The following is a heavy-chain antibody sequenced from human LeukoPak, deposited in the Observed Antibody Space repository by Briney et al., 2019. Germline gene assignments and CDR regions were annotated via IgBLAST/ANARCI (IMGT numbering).Heavy chain of an antibody. CDR1: GFTFSSDG. Sequence: GGSLRLSCAASGFTFSSDGMHWVRQALGKGLEWVAVISYDGSHKYYADFVKGRFTISRDNSKNTLYLQMNSLRAEDTAVYYCASAKWYYYDTSDYQTPDVRSGFDYWGQGTLVTVSS. D-gene: IGHD3-22*01. CDR2: ISYDGSHK. CDR3: ASAKWYYYDTSDYQTPDVRSGFDY. J-gene: IGHJ4*02. V-gene: IGHV3-30*03.